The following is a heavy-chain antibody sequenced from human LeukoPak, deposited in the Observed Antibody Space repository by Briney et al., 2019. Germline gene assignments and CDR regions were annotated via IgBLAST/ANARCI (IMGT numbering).Heavy chain of an antibody. J-gene: IGHJ4*02. D-gene: IGHD6-19*01. V-gene: IGHV4-4*02. CDR1: GGSISSAYW. Sequence: SETLSLTCAVSGGSISSAYWWSWVRQPPGKGLEWIGEIYHSGSTNYNPSLESRVTLSVDESKNQFSLKLSSVTAADTAVYYCARELTSGLYYFDYWGQGTLVTVSS. CDR3: ARELTSGLYYFDY. CDR2: IYHSGST.